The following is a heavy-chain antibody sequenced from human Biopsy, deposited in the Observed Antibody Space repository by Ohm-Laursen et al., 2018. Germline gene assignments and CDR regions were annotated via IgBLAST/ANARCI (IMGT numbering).Heavy chain of an antibody. CDR1: GYSFTGYY. CDR3: ARNTGWYGDLYYFDY. D-gene: IGHD6-19*01. J-gene: IGHJ4*02. V-gene: IGHV1-46*01. CDR2: INPSGSTT. Sequence: ASVKVSCKASGYSFTGYYMHWVRQAPGQGLEWMGMINPSGSTTSYPQIFQGRVTMTRGTSKSTVYMGLSSLRSADTAVYFCARNTGWYGDLYYFDYWGQGTLVTVSS.